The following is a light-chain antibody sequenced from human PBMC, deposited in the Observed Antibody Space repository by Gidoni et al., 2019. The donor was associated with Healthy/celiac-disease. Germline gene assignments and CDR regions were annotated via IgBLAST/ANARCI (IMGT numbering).Light chain of an antibody. V-gene: IGLV2-11*01. CDR3: CSYAGSYTLV. CDR1: SSDVGGYNY. J-gene: IGLJ2*01. CDR2: DVS. Sequence: QSALTPPRSVSGSPGPSVTISCTGTSSDVGGYNYVSGYQQHPGKAPKLMIYDVSKRPSGVPDRFSGSKSGNTASLTISGLQAEDEADYYCCSYAGSYTLVFGGGTKLTVL.